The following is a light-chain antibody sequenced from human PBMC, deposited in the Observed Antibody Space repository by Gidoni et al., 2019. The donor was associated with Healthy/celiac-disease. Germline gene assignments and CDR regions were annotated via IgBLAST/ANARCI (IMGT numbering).Light chain of an antibody. CDR3: AAWDDSLNGWV. J-gene: IGLJ3*02. CDR1: SSNIGSNT. Sequence: QSVLTQPPPASGTPGQRVTISCSGSSSNIGSNTVHWYQQLPGTAPKLLSYSNNQRPSGVPDRFSGSKSGTSASLAISGLQSEDEADYYCAAWDDSLNGWVFGGGTKLTVL. V-gene: IGLV1-44*01. CDR2: SNN.